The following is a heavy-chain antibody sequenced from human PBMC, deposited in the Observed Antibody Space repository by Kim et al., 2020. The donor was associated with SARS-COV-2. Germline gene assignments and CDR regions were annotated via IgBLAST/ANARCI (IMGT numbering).Heavy chain of an antibody. CDR3: ARRRPHDTGTFDY. J-gene: IGHJ4*02. Sequence: SETLSLTCTVSGDPITSNSYYWGWIRRPPGRGLEWIGVIYYTGRTYYNPSLQSRLTISIDSSKNQFSLTLSSVTVSDTAMYYCARRRPHDTGTFDYWGQGNLVTVSS. V-gene: IGHV4-39*01. CDR2: IYYTGRT. CDR1: GDPITSNSYY. D-gene: IGHD5-18*01.